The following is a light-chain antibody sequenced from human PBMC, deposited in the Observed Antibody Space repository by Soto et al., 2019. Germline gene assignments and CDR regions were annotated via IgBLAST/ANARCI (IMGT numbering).Light chain of an antibody. CDR3: QQYNNWPFT. CDR2: GAS. J-gene: IGKJ3*01. V-gene: IGKV3-15*01. CDR1: QSISRN. Sequence: EIVMTQSPATLSVSPGERATLSCRASQSISRNLAWYQQKPGQAPRLLIYGASTRATGIPATFSGSGSGTEFTLTISSLQSEDFAVYDCQQYNNWPFTFGPGTKGDIK.